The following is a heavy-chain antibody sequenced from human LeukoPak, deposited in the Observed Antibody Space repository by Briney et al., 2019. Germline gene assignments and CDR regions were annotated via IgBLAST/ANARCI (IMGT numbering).Heavy chain of an antibody. CDR2: ISWNSGSI. V-gene: IGHV3-9*01. CDR3: AKVAVAGTWQLPYFDY. J-gene: IGHJ4*02. D-gene: IGHD6-19*01. Sequence: PGGSLRPSWAASGFTFDDYSMDWVRPAPRKGLEWVSGISWNSGSIGYADSVKGRFTISRDNAKNSLYLQMNSLRAEDTALYYCAKVAVAGTWQLPYFDYWGQGTLVTVSS. CDR1: GFTFDDYS.